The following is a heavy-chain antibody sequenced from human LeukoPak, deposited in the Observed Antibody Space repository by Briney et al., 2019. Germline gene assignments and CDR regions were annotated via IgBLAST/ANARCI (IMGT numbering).Heavy chain of an antibody. CDR2: ISGDGGST. V-gene: IGHV3-43*02. CDR1: GFTFDDYA. J-gene: IGHJ4*02. Sequence: GGSLRLSCAASGFTFDDYAMHWVRQAPGKGLEWVSLISGDGGSTYYADSVKGRFTISRDNSKNSLYLQMNSLRTEDTALYYCAKDRSRYSYGWTFDYWGQGTLVTVSS. CDR3: AKDRSRYSYGWTFDY. D-gene: IGHD5-18*01.